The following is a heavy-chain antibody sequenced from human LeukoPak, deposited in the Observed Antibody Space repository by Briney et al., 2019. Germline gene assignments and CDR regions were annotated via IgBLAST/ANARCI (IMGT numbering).Heavy chain of an antibody. CDR3: ASSPSSNLPHAFDI. V-gene: IGHV3-48*01. J-gene: IGHJ3*02. CDR1: GFTFSSYS. CDR2: ISSSSSTI. Sequence: PGGSLRLSCAASGFTFSSYSMNWVRQAPGKGLEWVSYISSSSSTIYYADSVKGRFTISRDNAKNSLYLQMNSLRAEDTAVYYCASSPSSNLPHAFDIWGQGTMVTVSS.